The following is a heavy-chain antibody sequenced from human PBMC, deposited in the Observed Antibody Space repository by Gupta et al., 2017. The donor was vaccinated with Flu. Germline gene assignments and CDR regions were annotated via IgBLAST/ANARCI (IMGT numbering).Heavy chain of an antibody. J-gene: IGHJ4*02. CDR3: VKDDYDFWSGFHDY. Sequence: SGFTFGSFSMHWVRQAPGKGLEWVSSISSGSTYAEYADSVRGRFTISRDNAKNSLFLQMNSLRAEDTAYYYCVKDDYDFWSGFHDYWGQGTLVSVSS. CDR1: GFTFGSFS. D-gene: IGHD3-3*01. V-gene: IGHV3-21*01. CDR2: ISSGSTYA.